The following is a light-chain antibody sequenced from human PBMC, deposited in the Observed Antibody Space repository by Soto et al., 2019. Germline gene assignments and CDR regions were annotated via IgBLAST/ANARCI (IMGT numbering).Light chain of an antibody. V-gene: IGLV2-8*01. J-gene: IGLJ1*01. CDR3: CSYAGNISDG. CDR1: SSGVVGYNY. CDR2: EVT. Sequence: QSVLTQPTTASGSPGQSVTISSTGTSSGVVGYNYDSCYQQHPGEAPELIIYEVTERPSGVPDRFFGSKSGNTSSLTFSGLQAEDEADYHCCSYAGNISDGFATGTKGTVL.